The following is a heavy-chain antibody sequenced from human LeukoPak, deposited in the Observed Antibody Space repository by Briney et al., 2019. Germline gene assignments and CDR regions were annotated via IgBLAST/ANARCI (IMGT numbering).Heavy chain of an antibody. V-gene: IGHV3-30*18. CDR1: GFTFSGYG. Sequence: GRSLRLSCAASGFTFSGYGMHWVRQAPGKGLDWVALILYDGSNTYYADSVKGRFTISRDISNNTLYLQMNSLRPEDTAVYYCAKVDIVAKANAFDIWGQGTMVTVSS. CDR2: ILYDGSNT. D-gene: IGHD5-12*01. J-gene: IGHJ3*02. CDR3: AKVDIVAKANAFDI.